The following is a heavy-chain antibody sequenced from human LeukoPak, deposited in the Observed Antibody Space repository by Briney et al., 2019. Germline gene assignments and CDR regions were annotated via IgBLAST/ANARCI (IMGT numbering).Heavy chain of an antibody. CDR2: ISSDGSST. CDR1: GLTFSSYW. CDR3: GRGGKVEQLVLAR. Sequence: GGSLRLSCAASGLTFSSYWMHWVRHAPGKGLVWVSRISSDGSSTTYADSVKGRFTISRDNAKNTLYLQMNSLRAEDTAVYYCGRGGKVEQLVLARWGQGSLVTVSS. D-gene: IGHD6-13*01. V-gene: IGHV3-74*01. J-gene: IGHJ4*02.